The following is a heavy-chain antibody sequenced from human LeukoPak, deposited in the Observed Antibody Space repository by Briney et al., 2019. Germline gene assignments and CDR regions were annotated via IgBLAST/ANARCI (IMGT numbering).Heavy chain of an antibody. V-gene: IGHV4-39*01. J-gene: IGHJ4*02. D-gene: IGHD6-13*01. CDR2: IYYSGST. CDR1: GGSISSSSYY. CDR3: ARYSSSWYSPFDY. Sequence: SETLSLTCTVSGGSISSSSYYWGWIRQPPGKGLEWIGSIYYSGSTYYNPSLKSRVTISVDTSKNQFSLKLSSVTAADTAVYYCARYSSSWYSPFDYWGQGTLVTVSS.